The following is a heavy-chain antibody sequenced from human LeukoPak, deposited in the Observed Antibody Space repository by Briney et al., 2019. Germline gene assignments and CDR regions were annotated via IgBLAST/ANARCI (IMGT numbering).Heavy chain of an antibody. CDR3: AKDMESQWLLLGYFDY. CDR1: GFTFDDYA. V-gene: IGHV3-9*01. Sequence: GGSLRLSCAASGFTFDDYAMHWVRQAPGKGLEWVSGISWNSGSIGYADSVKGRFTIFRDNAKNSLYLQMNSLRAEDTALYYCAKDMESQWLLLGYFDYWGQGTLVTVSS. J-gene: IGHJ4*02. D-gene: IGHD3-22*01. CDR2: ISWNSGSI.